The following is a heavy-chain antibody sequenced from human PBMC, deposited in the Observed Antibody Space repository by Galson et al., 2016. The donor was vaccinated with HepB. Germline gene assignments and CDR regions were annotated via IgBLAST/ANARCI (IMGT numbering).Heavy chain of an antibody. CDR1: GYTFSTYG. J-gene: IGHJ3*01. D-gene: IGHD5-18*01. CDR3: ARDRGYGSDTFDF. Sequence: SVKVSCKASGYTFSTYGVSWVRQAPGQGLEWMGWVSTYDGDRNYAQRLQGRVTMTTDTSTSTAYMELRSLTSDDTAVYYCARDRGYGSDTFDFWGQGTMVTVSS. CDR2: VSTYDGDR. V-gene: IGHV1-18*01.